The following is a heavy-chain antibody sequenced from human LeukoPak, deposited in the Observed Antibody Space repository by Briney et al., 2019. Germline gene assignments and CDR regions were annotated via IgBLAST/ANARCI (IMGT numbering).Heavy chain of an antibody. D-gene: IGHD3-22*01. CDR1: GYTFTRYG. CDR2: ISAYNRNT. CDR3: ARDEPPYYYDSSGYYLDY. Sequence: ASVKVSCKASGYTFTRYGITWVRQAPGQGLEWVGWISAYNRNTNYAQKLQGRVSMTTDTSTSTAYMELRSLRSDDTAVYYCARDEPPYYYDSSGYYLDYWGQGTLDTVSS. V-gene: IGHV1-18*01. J-gene: IGHJ4*02.